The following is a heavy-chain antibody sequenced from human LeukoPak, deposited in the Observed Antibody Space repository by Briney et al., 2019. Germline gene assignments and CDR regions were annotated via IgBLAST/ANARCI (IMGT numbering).Heavy chain of an antibody. J-gene: IGHJ5*02. Sequence: SQTLSLTCAISGDSVSSNSAAWNWIRQSPSRGLEWLGRTYYRSKWYNDYAVSVKSRITINPDTSKNQFSLQLNSVTPEDTAVYYCARDPIVGAIPAYNWFDPWGQGTLVTVSS. CDR1: GDSVSSNSAA. CDR3: ARDPIVGAIPAYNWFDP. CDR2: TYYRSKWYN. D-gene: IGHD1-26*01. V-gene: IGHV6-1*01.